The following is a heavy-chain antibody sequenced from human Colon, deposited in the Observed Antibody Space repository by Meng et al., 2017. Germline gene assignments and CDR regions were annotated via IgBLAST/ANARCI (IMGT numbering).Heavy chain of an antibody. Sequence: ASVKVSCRASGYNIRDQGFIWVRQAPGQGLEWMGWISGYNGNTNYAQKFQGRATMTADTSTNTGYMELRSLRSDDTAVYYCARDLGGRWAVAEPIDYWGQGTQVT. J-gene: IGHJ4*02. CDR3: ARDLGGRWAVAEPIDY. V-gene: IGHV1-18*01. CDR1: GYNIRDQG. CDR2: ISGYNGNT. D-gene: IGHD6-19*01.